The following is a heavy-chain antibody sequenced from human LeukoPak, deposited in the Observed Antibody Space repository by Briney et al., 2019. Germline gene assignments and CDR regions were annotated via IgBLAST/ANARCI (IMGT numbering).Heavy chain of an antibody. D-gene: IGHD3-9*01. CDR1: GGSISSYY. CDR2: IYYSGST. J-gene: IGHJ4*02. V-gene: IGHV4-59*01. CDR3: ARKYYDILTGYFDYFDY. Sequence: PSETLSLTCTVSGGSISSYYWSWIRQPPGKGLEWIGYIYYSGSTNYNPSLKSRVIISVDTSKNQFSLKLSSVTAADTAVYYCARKYYDILTGYFDYFDYWGQGTLVTVSS.